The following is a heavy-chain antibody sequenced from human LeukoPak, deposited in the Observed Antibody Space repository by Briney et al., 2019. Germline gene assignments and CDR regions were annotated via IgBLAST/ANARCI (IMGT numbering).Heavy chain of an antibody. CDR1: GYTFTSYY. CDR2: INPTGGST. D-gene: IGHD1-26*01. J-gene: IGHJ3*02. CDR3: ARLYSGSYFDAFDI. Sequence: GASVKVSCKASGYTFTSYYMHWVRQPPAQGLEWMGIINPTGGSTTYAQKFQGRVTMTRDTSTSTVYMELSSLRSEDTAVYYCARLYSGSYFDAFDIWGQGTMVTVSS. V-gene: IGHV1-46*01.